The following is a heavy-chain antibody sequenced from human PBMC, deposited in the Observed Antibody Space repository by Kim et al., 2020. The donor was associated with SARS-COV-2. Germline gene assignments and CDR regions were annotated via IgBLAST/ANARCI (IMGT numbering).Heavy chain of an antibody. D-gene: IGHD3-10*01. Sequence: SETLSLTCAVYGGSFSGYYWSWIRQPPGKGLEWIGEINHSGSTNYNPSLKSRVTISVDTSKNQFSLKLSSVTAADTAVYYCARVIHRGWSSPWGQGTLVT. V-gene: IGHV4-34*01. J-gene: IGHJ5*02. CDR2: INHSGST. CDR1: GGSFSGYY. CDR3: ARVIHRGWSSP.